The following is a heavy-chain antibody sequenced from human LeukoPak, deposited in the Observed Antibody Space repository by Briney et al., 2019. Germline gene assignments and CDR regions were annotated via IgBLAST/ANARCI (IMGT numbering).Heavy chain of an antibody. CDR2: IIPIFGTA. Sequence: GASVKVSCKASGGTFSSYAISWVRQAPGQGLEWMGGIIPIFGTANYAQKFQGRVTITADESTSTAYMELSSLRSEDTAVYYCARAHKAVAGFDPWGQGTLVTVSS. J-gene: IGHJ5*02. CDR1: GGTFSSYA. CDR3: ARAHKAVAGFDP. D-gene: IGHD6-19*01. V-gene: IGHV1-69*13.